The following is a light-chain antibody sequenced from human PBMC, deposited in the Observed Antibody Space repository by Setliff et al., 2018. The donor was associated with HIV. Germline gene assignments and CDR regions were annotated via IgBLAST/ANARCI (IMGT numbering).Light chain of an antibody. J-gene: IGLJ1*01. CDR1: SSNVGRYDL. V-gene: IGLV2-23*02. Sequence: QSALTQPASVSGSPGQSITTACTGNSSNVGRYDLVSWYRQYPGKAPELTIYEVTKRPSGISNRFSGSKSGNAASLTISGLQPDDEADYYCCSYAGSTSCDVFGTGTKVTVL. CDR2: EVT. CDR3: CSYAGSTSCDV.